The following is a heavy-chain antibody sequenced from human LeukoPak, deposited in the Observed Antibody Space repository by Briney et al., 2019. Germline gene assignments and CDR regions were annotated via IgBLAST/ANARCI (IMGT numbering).Heavy chain of an antibody. D-gene: IGHD3-22*01. Sequence: GGSLRLSCAASGFTFNNYAMNWVRQAPGKGLEWVSVISGSGGTTYYADSVKGRFTISRDSSRNTLYLQMNSLRAEDTAVYYCAREGSGYGDYWGQGTLVTVSS. J-gene: IGHJ4*02. V-gene: IGHV3-23*01. CDR3: AREGSGYGDY. CDR2: ISGSGGTT. CDR1: GFTFNNYA.